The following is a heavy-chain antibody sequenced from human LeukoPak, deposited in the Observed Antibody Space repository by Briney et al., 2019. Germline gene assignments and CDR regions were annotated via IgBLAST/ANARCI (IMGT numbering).Heavy chain of an antibody. CDR1: VSSFTSYW. CDR3: AWVEYCGSGSCLDY. Sequence: PGESLKISCEGPVSSFTSYWIGWVRQMPGKGLELMGIIYPGDSDTRYSPSFQGQVTISADKSISPAYLQGISLKCTDTVMYYCAWVEYCGSGSCLDYWGQGTLVTVSS. V-gene: IGHV5-51*01. J-gene: IGHJ4*02. D-gene: IGHD2-15*01. CDR2: IYPGDSDT.